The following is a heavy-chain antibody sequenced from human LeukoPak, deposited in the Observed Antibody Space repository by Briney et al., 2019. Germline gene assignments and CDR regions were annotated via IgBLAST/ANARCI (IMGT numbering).Heavy chain of an antibody. CDR3: AREVAATIDY. V-gene: IGHV4-59*01. CDR2: TFYSGST. J-gene: IGHJ4*02. D-gene: IGHD5-24*01. Sequence: SETLSLTCTVSGGSISSYYWSWIRQPPGKGLEWVGYTFYSGSTNYNPSLKSRVTISLDTSKNQFSLKLSSVTAADTAVYYCAREVAATIDYWGQGTLVTVSS. CDR1: GGSISSYY.